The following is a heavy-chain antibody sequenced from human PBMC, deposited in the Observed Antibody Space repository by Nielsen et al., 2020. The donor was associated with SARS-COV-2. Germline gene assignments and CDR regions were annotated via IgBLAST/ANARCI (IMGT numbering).Heavy chain of an antibody. J-gene: IGHJ6*02. CDR2: ISSSSSYI. CDR3: ARVGDLRPLSCMDV. D-gene: IGHD3-10*01. CDR1: GFTFSSYS. Sequence: GESLKISCAASGFTFSSYSMNWVRQAPGKGLEWVSSISSSSSYIYYADSVKGRFTISRDNAKNSLYLQMNSLRAEDTAVYYCARVGDLRPLSCMDVWGQGTTVTVSS. V-gene: IGHV3-21*01.